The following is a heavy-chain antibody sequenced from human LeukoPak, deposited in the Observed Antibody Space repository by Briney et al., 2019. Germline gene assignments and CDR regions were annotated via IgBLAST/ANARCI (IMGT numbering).Heavy chain of an antibody. CDR2: IRVDASDK. Sequence: GGSLRPSCAASGFTFSGHVMHWVRQAPGKGLEWVAFIRVDASDKYYADSVRGRFTISRDNSKDTLYLQMNSLRADDTAVYYCVKDGTHWDFDYWGRGALVTVSS. V-gene: IGHV3-30*02. CDR1: GFTFSGHV. D-gene: IGHD7-27*01. J-gene: IGHJ4*02. CDR3: VKDGTHWDFDY.